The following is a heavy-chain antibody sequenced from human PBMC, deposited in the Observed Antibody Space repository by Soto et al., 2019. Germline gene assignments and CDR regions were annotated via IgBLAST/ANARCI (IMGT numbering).Heavy chain of an antibody. Sequence: GGSLRLSCAASGFTFSNAWMSWVRQAPGKGLEWVGRIKSKTDGGTTDYAAPVKGRFTISRDDSKNTLYLQMNSLKTEDTAVYYCTTAVPGYSSSWYPDYWGQGTLVTVSS. D-gene: IGHD6-13*01. CDR1: GFTFSNAW. J-gene: IGHJ4*02. CDR3: TTAVPGYSSSWYPDY. V-gene: IGHV3-15*01. CDR2: IKSKTDGGTT.